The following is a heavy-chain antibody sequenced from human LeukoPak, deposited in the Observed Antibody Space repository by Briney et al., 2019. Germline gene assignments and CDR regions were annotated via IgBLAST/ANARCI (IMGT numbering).Heavy chain of an antibody. Sequence: PSQTLSLTCTVSGGSISSGDYYWSWIRQPPGKGLEWIGYIYYSGSTFYNPSLKSRVTISVDTSKNQFSLKLSSVTAADTAVYYCARRRGRGAFDIWGQGTMVTVSS. V-gene: IGHV4-30-4*01. CDR3: ARRRGRGAFDI. CDR2: IYYSGST. J-gene: IGHJ3*02. CDR1: GGSISSGDYY. D-gene: IGHD3-16*01.